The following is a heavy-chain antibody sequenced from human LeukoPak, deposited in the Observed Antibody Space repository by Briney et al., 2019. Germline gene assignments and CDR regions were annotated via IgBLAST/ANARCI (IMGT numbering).Heavy chain of an antibody. CDR3: AREGSSSSFDY. J-gene: IGHJ4*02. D-gene: IGHD6-19*01. CDR1: GFTFSSYA. CDR2: TSYDGSNK. V-gene: IGHV3-30*01. Sequence: GGSLRLSCAASGFTFSSYAMHWVRQAPGKGLEWVAITSYDGSNKNYVDSVKARFTISRDNSKNTLYLQMNSLRTEGTAVYFCAREGSSSSFDYWGQGTLVTVSS.